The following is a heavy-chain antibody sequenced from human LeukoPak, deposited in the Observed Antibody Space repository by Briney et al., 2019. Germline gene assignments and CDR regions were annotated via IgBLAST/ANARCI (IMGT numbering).Heavy chain of an antibody. Sequence: GESLKISCKGSGYSFTSYWTGWVRQRPGKGLEWMGIIYPGDSDTRYSPSFQGQVTISADKSISTAYLQWSSLKASDTAMYYCARLAYCGGDCYYYFDYWGQGTLVTVSS. J-gene: IGHJ4*02. V-gene: IGHV5-51*01. CDR3: ARLAYCGGDCYYYFDY. D-gene: IGHD2-21*02. CDR1: GYSFTSYW. CDR2: IYPGDSDT.